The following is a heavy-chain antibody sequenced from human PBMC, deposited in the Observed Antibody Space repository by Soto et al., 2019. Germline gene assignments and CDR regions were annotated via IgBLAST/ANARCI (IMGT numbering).Heavy chain of an antibody. CDR2: IIPIFGTA. V-gene: IGHV1-69*12. CDR1: GGTFSSYA. CDR3: ARDRPRRQLFTIVARSDGMDV. D-gene: IGHD5-12*01. J-gene: IGHJ6*02. Sequence: QVQLVQSGAEVKKPGSSVKVSCKASGGTFSSYAISWVRQAPGQGLEWMGGIIPIFGTANYAQKFQGRVTITADESTSTAYMELSSLRSEDTAVYYCARDRPRRQLFTIVARSDGMDVWGQGTTVTVSS.